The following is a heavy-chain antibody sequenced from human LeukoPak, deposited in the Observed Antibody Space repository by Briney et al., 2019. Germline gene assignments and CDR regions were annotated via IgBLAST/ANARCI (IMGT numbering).Heavy chain of an antibody. CDR3: ARHQLDSYSYLYYYYMNV. Sequence: PSETLSLTCTVSGGSISSSSYYWGWIRQPPGKGLEWIGSIYYSGSTYYNPSLKSRVTISVDTSKNQSSLKLSSVTAADTAVYYCARHQLDSYSYLYYYYMNVWGKGTTVTVSS. D-gene: IGHD5-18*01. J-gene: IGHJ6*03. CDR1: GGSISSSSYY. V-gene: IGHV4-39*01. CDR2: IYYSGST.